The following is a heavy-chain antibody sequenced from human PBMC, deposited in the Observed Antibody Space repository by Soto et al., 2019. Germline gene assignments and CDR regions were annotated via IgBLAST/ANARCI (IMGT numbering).Heavy chain of an antibody. CDR2: ISGSGIST. CDR1: GLTFSSYA. J-gene: IGHJ4*02. D-gene: IGHD3-16*01. Sequence: EVQLLESGGGLVQPGGSLRLSCAASGLTFSSYAMSWVRQAPGKGLEWVSGISGSGISTYYADSVKGRFTISRDNSKNTLYLQMNSLRAEDTAVYYCAKNSESCAYSSFDYWGQGTLVTVSS. V-gene: IGHV3-23*01. CDR3: AKNSESCAYSSFDY.